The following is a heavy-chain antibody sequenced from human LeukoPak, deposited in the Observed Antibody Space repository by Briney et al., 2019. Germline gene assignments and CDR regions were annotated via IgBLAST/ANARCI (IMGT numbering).Heavy chain of an antibody. Sequence: PGGSLRLTCAASGFTFDNYGMSWVRQAPGKGLEWVSGINWNGGSTGYADSVKGRFTISRDNAKNPLYLQMNSLRAEDTALYYCARDVVVIATHFDYWGQGTLVTVSS. V-gene: IGHV3-20*04. D-gene: IGHD2-21*01. CDR3: ARDVVVIATHFDY. CDR1: GFTFDNYG. CDR2: INWNGGST. J-gene: IGHJ4*02.